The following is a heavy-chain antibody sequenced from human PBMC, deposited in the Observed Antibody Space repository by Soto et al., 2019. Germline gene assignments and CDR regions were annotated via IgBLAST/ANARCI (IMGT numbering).Heavy chain of an antibody. V-gene: IGHV1-3*01. CDR3: ARWIDNGYFDY. J-gene: IGHJ4*02. D-gene: IGHD4-17*01. CDR2: INAGRGKT. Sequence: QGQLVQSGAEVKKPGASVKVSCGTSGFSFTSYSFHWVRQAPAQGLQWVGWINAGRGKTKYSQQFQGRVTFTWATSANAVYMELSRLTSEDTSVFYCARWIDNGYFDYWGQGTLVTVSA. CDR1: GFSFTSYS.